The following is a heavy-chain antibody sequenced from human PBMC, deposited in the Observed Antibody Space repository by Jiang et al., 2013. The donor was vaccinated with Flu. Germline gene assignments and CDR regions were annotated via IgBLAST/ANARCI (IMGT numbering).Heavy chain of an antibody. CDR1: GGTSNSYT. J-gene: IGHJ4*02. CDR3: ARAASCGGDCYFFDS. Sequence: GAEVKKPGSSVKVSCKASGGTSNSYTIIWVRQAPGQGLEWMGGILPIVGIADYAQKFQGRVTITADKATSAAYMEFSSLKSEDTAIYYCARAASCGGDCYFFDSWGQGTLVTVSS. V-gene: IGHV1-69*17. D-gene: IGHD2-21*02. CDR2: ILPIVGIA.